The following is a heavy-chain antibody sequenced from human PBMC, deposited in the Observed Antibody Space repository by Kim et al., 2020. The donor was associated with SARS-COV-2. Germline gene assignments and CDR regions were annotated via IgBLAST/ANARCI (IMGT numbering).Heavy chain of an antibody. CDR2: IWYDGSNK. V-gene: IGHV3-33*01. Sequence: GGSLRLSCAASGFTFSSYGMHWVRQAPGKGLEWVAVIWYDGSNKYYADSVKGRFTISRDNSKNTLYLQMNSLRAEDTAVYYCARERGSGWPRGAYYYGMDVWGQGTTVTVSS. CDR1: GFTFSSYG. D-gene: IGHD6-19*01. J-gene: IGHJ6*02. CDR3: ARERGSGWPRGAYYYGMDV.